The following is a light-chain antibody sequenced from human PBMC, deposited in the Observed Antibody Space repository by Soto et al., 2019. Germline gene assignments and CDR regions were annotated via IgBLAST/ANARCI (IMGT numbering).Light chain of an antibody. CDR3: SSYTSSSTLD. V-gene: IGLV2-14*01. J-gene: IGLJ1*01. CDR1: NSDVGGYNY. CDR2: EVS. Sequence: QSALTQPASVSGSPGQSITISCTGTNSDVGGYNYVSWYQQHPGKAPKLMISEVSNRPSGVSNRFSGSKSGNTASLTISGLQAEDEADYYCSSYTSSSTLDFGTGTKLTVL.